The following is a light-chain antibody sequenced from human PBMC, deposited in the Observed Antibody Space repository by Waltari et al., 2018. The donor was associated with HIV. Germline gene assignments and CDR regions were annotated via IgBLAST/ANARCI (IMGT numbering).Light chain of an antibody. V-gene: IGKV3-20*01. Sequence: EIVLTPSPGTLSLSPGERATPPCRASLVVSTDYLAWYQHKPGQPPRLLIYHASRRANGVPDRFSGSGSVADFTLTISRLEPEDFAVYSCQQYGSSPPTFGQGTKVEI. CDR3: QQYGSSPPT. J-gene: IGKJ1*01. CDR2: HAS. CDR1: LVVSTDY.